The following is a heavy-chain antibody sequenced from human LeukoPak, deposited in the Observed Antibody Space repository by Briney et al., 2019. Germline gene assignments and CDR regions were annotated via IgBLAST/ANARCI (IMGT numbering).Heavy chain of an antibody. V-gene: IGHV3-66*01. Sequence: GGSLRLSCAASEFTVSSNYMSWVRQAPGKGLEWVSVIYSGGSTYYADSVKGRFTISRDNSKNTLYLQMNSLRAEDTAVYYCAKDPSSYSSGSHWGQGTLVTVSS. CDR1: EFTVSSNY. CDR3: AKDPSSYSSGSH. CDR2: IYSGGST. J-gene: IGHJ4*02. D-gene: IGHD6-19*01.